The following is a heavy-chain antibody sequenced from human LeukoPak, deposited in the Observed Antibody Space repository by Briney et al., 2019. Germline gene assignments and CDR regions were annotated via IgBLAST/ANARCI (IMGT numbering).Heavy chain of an antibody. CDR1: GGSISSYY. Sequence: SETLSLTCTVSGGSISSYYWSWIRQPPGKGLEWIGYIYYSGSTNYNPSLKSRVTISVDTSKNQFSLKLSSVTAADTAVYYCARVGTGGSWYKHYAFDIWGQGTMVTVSS. J-gene: IGHJ3*02. V-gene: IGHV4-59*01. CDR3: ARVGTGGSWYKHYAFDI. CDR2: IYYSGST. D-gene: IGHD6-13*01.